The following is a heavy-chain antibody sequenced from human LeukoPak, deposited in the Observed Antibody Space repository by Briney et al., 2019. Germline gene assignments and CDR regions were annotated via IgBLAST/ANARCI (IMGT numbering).Heavy chain of an antibody. V-gene: IGHV3-30*18. CDR1: GFTFNTYN. CDR2: ISFDGFNK. Sequence: GGSLRLSCAGSGFTFNTYNMHWVRQAPGKGREWGALISFDGFNKHYRYSAKARFTFDRDNSNNTVYLQMNSLRTEDTAVYYCAKESRPYNPDLAYFALDVWGQGTTVTVSS. D-gene: IGHD1-14*01. CDR3: AKESRPYNPDLAYFALDV. J-gene: IGHJ6*02.